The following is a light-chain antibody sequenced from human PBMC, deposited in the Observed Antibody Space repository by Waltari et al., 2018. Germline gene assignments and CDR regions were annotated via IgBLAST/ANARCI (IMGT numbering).Light chain of an antibody. Sequence: EVVLTQSPDNLSLSPGDRATLSCRASQSVISNYLAWYQQRPGQAPRLIIYDAFRRNTGIPDKYSGSGSGTDFTLTISRLEPEDFAVYYCQQYGDSPYTFGQGTKVEIK. J-gene: IGKJ2*01. V-gene: IGKV3-20*01. CDR2: DAF. CDR3: QQYGDSPYT. CDR1: QSVISNY.